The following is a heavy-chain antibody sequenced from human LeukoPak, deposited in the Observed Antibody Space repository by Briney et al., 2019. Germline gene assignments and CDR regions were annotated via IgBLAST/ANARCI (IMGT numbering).Heavy chain of an antibody. CDR1: GSTFSSYA. J-gene: IGHJ4*02. CDR3: AKDRNIVVVTAIFDY. D-gene: IGHD2-21*02. V-gene: IGHV3-23*01. Sequence: GGSLRLSCAASGSTFSSYAMSWVRQAPGKGLEWDSAISGSGGSTYYADSVKGRFTISRDNSKNTLYLQMNSLRAEDTAVYYCAKDRNIVVVTAIFDYWGQGTLVTVSS. CDR2: ISGSGGST.